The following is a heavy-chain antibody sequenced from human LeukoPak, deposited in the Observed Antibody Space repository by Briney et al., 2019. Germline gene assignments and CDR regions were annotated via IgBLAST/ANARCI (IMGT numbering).Heavy chain of an antibody. CDR3: ARGADPYYYGSGSFDY. D-gene: IGHD3-10*01. Sequence: PGGSLRLSCAASGFTFRSYSMNWVRQAPGKGLEWVSSISSSSSYIYYADSVKGRFTISRDNAKNSLYLQMNSLRAEDTAVYYCARGADPYYYGSGSFDYWGQGTLVTVSS. CDR1: GFTFRSYS. V-gene: IGHV3-21*01. J-gene: IGHJ4*02. CDR2: ISSSSSYI.